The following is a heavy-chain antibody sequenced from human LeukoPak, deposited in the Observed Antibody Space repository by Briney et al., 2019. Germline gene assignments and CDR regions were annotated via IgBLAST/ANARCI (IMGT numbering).Heavy chain of an antibody. Sequence: ASVKVSCKASGYTFTGYYIHWVRQAPGQGLEWMGWINPNSGGTNYAQKFQGRVTMTRDTSISTAYMELSRLRSDDTAVYYCARGAYCSSTSCYRGYFDYWGQGTLVTVSS. CDR3: ARGAYCSSTSCYRGYFDY. V-gene: IGHV1-2*02. CDR1: GYTFTGYY. CDR2: INPNSGGT. J-gene: IGHJ4*02. D-gene: IGHD2-2*02.